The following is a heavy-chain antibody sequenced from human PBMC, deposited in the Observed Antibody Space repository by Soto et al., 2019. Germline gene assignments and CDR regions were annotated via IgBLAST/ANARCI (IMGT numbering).Heavy chain of an antibody. J-gene: IGHJ3*02. CDR2: ISAYNGNT. D-gene: IGHD3-9*01. V-gene: IGHV1-18*01. CDR1: GYTFTIDG. Sequence: ASVKGSCKAAGYTFTIDGISWVRQTPGQGLEWMGWISAYNGNTNYAQKLQGRVTMTTDTSTSTAYMELRSLRSDDTAVYYCARVRYFDWLPDAPDAFDIWGQGTMVTVSS. CDR3: ARVRYFDWLPDAPDAFDI.